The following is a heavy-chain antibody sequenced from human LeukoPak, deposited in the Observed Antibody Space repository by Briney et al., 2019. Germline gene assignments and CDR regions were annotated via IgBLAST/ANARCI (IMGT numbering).Heavy chain of an antibody. CDR1: GGSISSYY. CDR3: ARDKGSGWFDY. J-gene: IGHJ4*02. CDR2: IQTSGST. D-gene: IGHD6-19*01. V-gene: IGHV4-4*07. Sequence: SETLSLTCTVSGGSISSYYWSWIRQPAGKGLEWIGRIQTSGSTNYNPSLKSRITMSVDTSKNQFSLKLSSETAADTAVYYCARDKGSGWFDYWGQGTLVTVSS.